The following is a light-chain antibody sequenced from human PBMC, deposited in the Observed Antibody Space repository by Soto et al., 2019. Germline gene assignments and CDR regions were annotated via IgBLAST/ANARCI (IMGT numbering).Light chain of an antibody. CDR1: QSISSW. Sequence: DIQMTQSPSTLSASVGDRVTITCRASQSISSWLAWYQQKPGKAPKLLIYDASSLESGVPSRFSGSGSGTEFTLTISSLQPDDFATYYGQQYNSYSWNFGQGTKVEIK. CDR2: DAS. V-gene: IGKV1-5*01. CDR3: QQYNSYSWN. J-gene: IGKJ1*01.